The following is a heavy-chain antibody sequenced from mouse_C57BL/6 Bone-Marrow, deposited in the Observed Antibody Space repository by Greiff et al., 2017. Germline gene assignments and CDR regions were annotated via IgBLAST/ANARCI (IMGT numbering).Heavy chain of an antibody. V-gene: IGHV1-63*01. CDR3: ARSDYDSFDY. J-gene: IGHJ2*01. CDR2: IYPGGGYT. Sequence: QVQLKQSGAELVRPGTSVKMSCKASGYTFTNYWIGWAKQRPGHGLEWIGDIYPGGGYTNYNEKFKGKATLTADKSSSTAYMQFSSLTSEDSAIYYCARSDYDSFDYWGQGTTLTVSS. D-gene: IGHD2-4*01. CDR1: GYTFTNYW.